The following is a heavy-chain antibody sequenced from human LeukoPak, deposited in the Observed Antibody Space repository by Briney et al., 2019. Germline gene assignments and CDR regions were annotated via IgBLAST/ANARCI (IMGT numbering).Heavy chain of an antibody. CDR2: INHSGST. D-gene: IGHD3-9*01. CDR3: ARGNFLYYDILTGYSVYFQH. CDR1: GGSFSGYY. V-gene: IGHV4-34*01. Sequence: SETLSLTCAVYGGSFSGYYWSWIRQPPGKGLEWIGEINHSGSTNYNPSLKSRVTISVDTSKNQFSLKLSSVTAADTAVYYRARGNFLYYDILTGYSVYFQHWGQGTLVTASS. J-gene: IGHJ1*01.